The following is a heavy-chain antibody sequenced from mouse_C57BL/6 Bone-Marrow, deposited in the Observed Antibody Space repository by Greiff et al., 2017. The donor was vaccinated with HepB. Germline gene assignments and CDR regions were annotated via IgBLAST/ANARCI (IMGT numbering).Heavy chain of an antibody. J-gene: IGHJ3*01. CDR2: ILPSIGRT. CDR1: DSEVFPIAY. V-gene: IGHV15-2*01. CDR3: ARGDLYYGSSPWFAY. Sequence: VQLQQSGSELRSPGSSVKLSCKDFDSEVFPIAYMSWVRQKPGHGFEWIGGILPSIGRTIYGEKFEDKATLDADTLSNTAYLELNSLTSEDSAIYYCARGDLYYGSSPWFAYWGQGTLVTVSA. D-gene: IGHD1-1*01.